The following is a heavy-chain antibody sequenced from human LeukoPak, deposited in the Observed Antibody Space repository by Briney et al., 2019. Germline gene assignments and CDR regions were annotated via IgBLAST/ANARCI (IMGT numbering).Heavy chain of an antibody. Sequence: GGSLRLSCAASGFTFSSYWMSWVRQAPGKELEWVANIKQDGSEKYYVDSVKGRFTISRDNAKNSLYLQMNSLRAEDTAVYYCARGPKRWPFMGWYFDLWGRGTLVTVSS. V-gene: IGHV3-7*01. CDR1: GFTFSSYW. J-gene: IGHJ2*01. CDR2: IKQDGSEK. CDR3: ARGPKRWPFMGWYFDL. D-gene: IGHD5-24*01.